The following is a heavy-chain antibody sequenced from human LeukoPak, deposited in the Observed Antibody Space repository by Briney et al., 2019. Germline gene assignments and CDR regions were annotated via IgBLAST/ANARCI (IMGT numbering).Heavy chain of an antibody. D-gene: IGHD3-22*01. CDR2: IYPDDSDT. J-gene: IGHJ6*02. Sequence: GESLKISCQASGYTFTSYWIGWVRQMPGKGLECMGIIYPDDSDTTYSPSFQGQVTISADKSFSTAYLQWSSLKASDTAMYYCARVQYYYDSSGHYGMDVWGQGTTVTVSS. CDR1: GYTFTSYW. CDR3: ARVQYYYDSSGHYGMDV. V-gene: IGHV5-51*01.